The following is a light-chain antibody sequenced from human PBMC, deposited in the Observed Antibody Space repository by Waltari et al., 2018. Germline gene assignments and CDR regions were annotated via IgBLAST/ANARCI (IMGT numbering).Light chain of an antibody. Sequence: EIVMTQSPVTLSVSPGERATLSCWASQTVGSDFAWYQQKPGQPPRLLIYGASTRATDIPARFSGHGSGTEFTLTISGLQSEDFAVYYCQQYNEWPPLTFGGGTKVDIK. CDR3: QQYNEWPPLT. J-gene: IGKJ4*01. CDR1: QTVGSD. V-gene: IGKV3-15*01. CDR2: GAS.